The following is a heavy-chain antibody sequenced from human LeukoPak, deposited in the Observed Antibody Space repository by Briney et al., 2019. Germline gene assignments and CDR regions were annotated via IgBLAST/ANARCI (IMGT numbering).Heavy chain of an antibody. V-gene: IGHV1-18*01. Sequence: GASVKVSCKASGYTFTINGISWVRQAPGQGLEWMGWISANSGNTNYAQRLQGRVTMTTDTSTTTAYMELRSLRSDDTAVYYCARDRNHAFDFWGRGTMVTVSS. CDR1: GYTFTING. CDR3: ARDRNHAFDF. J-gene: IGHJ3*01. CDR2: ISANSGNT.